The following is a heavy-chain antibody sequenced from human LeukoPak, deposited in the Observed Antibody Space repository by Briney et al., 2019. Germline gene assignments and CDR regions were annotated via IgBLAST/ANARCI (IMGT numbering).Heavy chain of an antibody. D-gene: IGHD6-19*01. CDR1: GFTFSNYA. CDR2: ISGSGAAT. Sequence: GGSLRLSCAASGFTFSNYAMNWVRQAPGKGLEWVSAISGSGAATFNADSVRGRFTISRDNSKNTLYLQMNSLRAEDTAVYYCAKDLSSGWYPYYFDFWGRGTLVTVSS. CDR3: AKDLSSGWYPYYFDF. V-gene: IGHV3-23*01. J-gene: IGHJ4*02.